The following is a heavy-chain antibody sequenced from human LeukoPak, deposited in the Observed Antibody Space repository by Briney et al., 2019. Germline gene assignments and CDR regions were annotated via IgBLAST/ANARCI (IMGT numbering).Heavy chain of an antibody. J-gene: IGHJ5*02. D-gene: IGHD6-19*01. V-gene: IGHV3-30*01. Sequence: PGRSLRLSCAASGFTFSSYAMHWVRQAPGKGLEWVAVISYDGSNKYYADSVKGRFTISRDNSKNTLYLQMNSLRAEDTAVYYCATLGAGTSDWFDPWGQGTLVTVSS. CDR3: ATLGAGTSDWFDP. CDR2: ISYDGSNK. CDR1: GFTFSSYA.